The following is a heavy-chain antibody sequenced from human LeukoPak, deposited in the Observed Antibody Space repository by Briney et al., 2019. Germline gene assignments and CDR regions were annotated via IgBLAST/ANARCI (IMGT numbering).Heavy chain of an antibody. CDR3: ARVVRGCRVQGKYYFDY. CDR2: LNPNSGNT. CDR1: GYTFSNYD. V-gene: IGHV1-8*02. Sequence: GSSVKVSCKTSGYTFSNYDVKWVRQAPGHGLEWMGWLNPNSGNTGYARRFQGTVIMNRNTSMSTVYMAMASLRSEDTAVYYCARVVRGCRVQGKYYFDYWGQGTLVTVSS. J-gene: IGHJ4*02. D-gene: IGHD3-10*01.